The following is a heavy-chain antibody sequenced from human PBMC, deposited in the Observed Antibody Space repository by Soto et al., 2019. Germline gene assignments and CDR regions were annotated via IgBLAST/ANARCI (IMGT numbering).Heavy chain of an antibody. CDR2: INHSGST. CDR3: ARVAVPSLHALVLYYFDY. Sequence: TSETLSLTCAVYGGYFSGYYWSWISQPPGKGLEWIGEINHSGSTNYNPSLKSRVTISVDTSKNQFSLKLSSVTAADTAVYYCARVAVPSLHALVLYYFDYWGQGTLVTVSS. CDR1: GGYFSGYY. J-gene: IGHJ4*02. D-gene: IGHD6-19*01. V-gene: IGHV4-34*01.